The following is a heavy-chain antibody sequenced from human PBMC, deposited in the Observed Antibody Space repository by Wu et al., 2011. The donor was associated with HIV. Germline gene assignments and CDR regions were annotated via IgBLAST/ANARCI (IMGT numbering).Heavy chain of an antibody. D-gene: IGHD7-27*01. CDR1: GYTFTSYG. V-gene: IGHV1-18*01. CDR2: ISAYNGNT. J-gene: IGHJ3*02. Sequence: QVQLVQSGAEVKKPEASVKVSCKASGYTFTSYGISWVRQAPGQGLEWMGWISAYNGNTNYAQKLQGRVTMTTDTSTSTAYMELRSLRSDDTAVYYCARDPLQLGMERNDAFDIWGQGTMVTVSS. CDR3: ARDPLQLGMERNDAFDI.